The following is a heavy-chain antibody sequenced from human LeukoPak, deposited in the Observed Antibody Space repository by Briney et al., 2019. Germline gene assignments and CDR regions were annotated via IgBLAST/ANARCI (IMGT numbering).Heavy chain of an antibody. Sequence: SETLSLTCAVYGGSFSGYYWSWIRQPPGKGLEWIGEINHSGSTNYNPSLKSRVTISVDTSKNQFSLKLSSVTAADTAVYYCARGWYSSGWFDYWGQGTLVTVSS. V-gene: IGHV4-34*01. J-gene: IGHJ4*02. CDR2: INHSGST. CDR1: GGSFSGYY. CDR3: ARGWYSSGWFDY. D-gene: IGHD6-19*01.